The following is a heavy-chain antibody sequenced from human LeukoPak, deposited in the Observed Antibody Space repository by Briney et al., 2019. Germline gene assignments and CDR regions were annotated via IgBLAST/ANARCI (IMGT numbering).Heavy chain of an antibody. D-gene: IGHD3-10*01. Sequence: GGSLRLSCAASGFTFDDYAMHWVRQAPGKGLEWVSLISWNGGSTGYADSVKGRFTISRDNAKNSLYLQMNSLRAEDTALYHCARCPLYGSGSWGWFDPWGQGTLVTVSS. CDR3: ARCPLYGSGSWGWFDP. V-gene: IGHV3-20*01. CDR2: ISWNGGST. J-gene: IGHJ5*02. CDR1: GFTFDDYA.